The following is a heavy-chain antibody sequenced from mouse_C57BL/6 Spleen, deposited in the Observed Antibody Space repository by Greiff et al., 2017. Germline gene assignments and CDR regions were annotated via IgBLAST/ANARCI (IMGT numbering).Heavy chain of an antibody. D-gene: IGHD1-1*01. CDR2: IYPGSGST. J-gene: IGHJ2*01. V-gene: IGHV1-55*01. CDR3: ARGGRGYFDY. CDR1: GYTFTSYW. Sequence: VKPGASVKMSCKASGYTFTSYWITWVKQRPGQGLEWIGDIYPGSGSTNYNEKFKSKATLTVDTSSSTAYMQLSSLTSEDSAVYYCARGGRGYFDYWGQGTTLTVSS.